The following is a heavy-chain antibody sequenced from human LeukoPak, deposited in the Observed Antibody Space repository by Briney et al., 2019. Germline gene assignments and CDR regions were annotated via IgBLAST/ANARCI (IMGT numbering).Heavy chain of an antibody. D-gene: IGHD1-26*01. J-gene: IGHJ4*02. CDR3: AKDSLRQSIVGTTTRGFNDY. Sequence: GGSLRLSCAASGFTFSVYGMHWVRQAPGKGLEWVAFIRYDGRNKYYADSVKGRFTISRDNSKNTLYLQMNSLRAEDTAVYYCAKDSLRQSIVGTTTRGFNDYWGQGPLVTVSS. CDR2: IRYDGRNK. CDR1: GFTFSVYG. V-gene: IGHV3-30*02.